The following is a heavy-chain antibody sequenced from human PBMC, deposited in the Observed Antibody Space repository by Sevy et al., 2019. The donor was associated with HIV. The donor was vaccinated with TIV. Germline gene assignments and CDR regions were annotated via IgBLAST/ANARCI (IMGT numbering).Heavy chain of an antibody. V-gene: IGHV4-61*01. J-gene: IGHJ3*02. CDR2: IYYSGST. Sequence: SETLSLTCTVSGGSVSSGSYYWSWIRQPPGKGLEWIGYIYYSGSTNYNPSLKSRVTISVDTSKNPFSLKLSSVTAADTAVYYCARDKDDAFDIWGQGTMVTVSS. CDR1: GGSVSSGSYY. CDR3: ARDKDDAFDI.